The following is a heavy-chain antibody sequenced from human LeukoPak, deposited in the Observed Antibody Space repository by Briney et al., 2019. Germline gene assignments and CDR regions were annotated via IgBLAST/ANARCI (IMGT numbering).Heavy chain of an antibody. CDR2: IYTSGST. J-gene: IGHJ4*02. D-gene: IGHD3-10*01. CDR1: GGSISSYY. Sequence: SETLSLTSTVSGGSISSYYWSWIRQPPGKGLEWIGYIYTSGSTNYNPSLKSRVTISVDTSKNQFSLKLSSVTAADTAVYYCARRVAAVGEYYFDYWGQGTLVTVSS. V-gene: IGHV4-4*09. CDR3: ARRVAAVGEYYFDY.